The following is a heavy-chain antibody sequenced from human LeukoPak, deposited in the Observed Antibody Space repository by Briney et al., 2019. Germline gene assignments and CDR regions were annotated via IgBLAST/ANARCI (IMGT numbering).Heavy chain of an antibody. CDR2: IYYSGST. CDR1: GGSISSRSYY. V-gene: IGHV4-39*07. CDR3: ARDGRLRPNWFDP. D-gene: IGHD6-25*01. J-gene: IGHJ5*02. Sequence: SETLSLTCTVSGGSISSRSYYWGWIRQPPGKGLEWIGSIYYSGSTYYNPSLKSRVTISVDTSKNQFSLKLSSVTAADTAVYYCARDGRLRPNWFDPWGQGTLVTVSS.